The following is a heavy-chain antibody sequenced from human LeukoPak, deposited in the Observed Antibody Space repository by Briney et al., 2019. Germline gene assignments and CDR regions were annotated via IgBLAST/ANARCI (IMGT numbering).Heavy chain of an antibody. J-gene: IGHJ3*02. CDR3: ARAYYDSSGSYAFDI. CDR2: FDPEYGET. V-gene: IGHV1-24*01. Sequence: ASVKVSCKVSGYTLTELSIHWVRQAPGKGLEWMGGFDPEYGETIFAQKLQGRVTMTEDTSTDTAYMELSSLRFDDTAVYYCARAYYDSSGSYAFDIWGQGTMVTVSS. D-gene: IGHD3-22*01. CDR1: GYTLTELS.